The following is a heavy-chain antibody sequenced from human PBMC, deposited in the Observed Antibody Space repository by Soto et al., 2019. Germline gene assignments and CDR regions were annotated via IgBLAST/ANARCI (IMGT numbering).Heavy chain of an antibody. CDR1: GFTFSDHY. CDR2: TRNKPNRYST. J-gene: IGHJ4*02. CDR3: ARVALSGDTRKYSDS. V-gene: IGHV3-72*01. Sequence: EVQLVESGGGLVQPGGSLRLSCAASGFTFSDHYMDWVRQAPGKGLEWVGRTRNKPNRYSTEYAASVKGRFTISRDDSKNSLYLQMNSLKTEDTAVYYCARVALSGDTRKYSDSWGQATLVTVSS. D-gene: IGHD4-17*01.